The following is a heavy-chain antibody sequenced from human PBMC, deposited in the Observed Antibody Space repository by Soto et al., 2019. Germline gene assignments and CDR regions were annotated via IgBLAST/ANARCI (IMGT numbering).Heavy chain of an antibody. CDR3: ARDSRAAYYDSSGYPSDY. Sequence: GASVKVSCKASGYTFTSYAMHWVRQAPGQRLEWMGWINAGNGNTKYSQKLQGRVTITRDTSASTAYMELSSLRSEDTAVYYCARDSRAAYYDSSGYPSDYWGQGTLVTVSS. J-gene: IGHJ4*02. V-gene: IGHV1-3*01. D-gene: IGHD3-22*01. CDR1: GYTFTSYA. CDR2: INAGNGNT.